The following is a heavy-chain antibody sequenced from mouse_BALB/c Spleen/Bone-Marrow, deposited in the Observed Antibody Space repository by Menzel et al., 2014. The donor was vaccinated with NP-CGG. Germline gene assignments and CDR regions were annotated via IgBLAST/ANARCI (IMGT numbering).Heavy chain of an antibody. CDR2: IYLGNVNT. J-gene: IGHJ2*01. CDR1: GYTSTSYY. CDR3: ASGDY. V-gene: IGHV1S56*01. Sequence: QVQLKESGPELVKPGASVRISCKASGYTSTSYYIHWVKQRPGQGLEWIGWIYLGNVNTKYNEKFKGKATLTADKSSSTAYMRFSSLTSEDSAVYFCASGDYWGQGTTLTVSS.